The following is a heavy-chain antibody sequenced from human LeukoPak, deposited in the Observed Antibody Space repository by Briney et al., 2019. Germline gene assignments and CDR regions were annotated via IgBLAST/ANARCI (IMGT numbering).Heavy chain of an antibody. J-gene: IGHJ3*02. Sequence: GGSLRLSCAASGFTFSSYGMSWVRQAPGKGLKWVSAISGSGGSTYCADSVKGRFTISRDNSKNTLYLQMNSLRAEDTAVYYCASTMFRGVTHAFDIWGQGTMVTVSS. CDR2: ISGSGGST. CDR1: GFTFSSYG. CDR3: ASTMFRGVTHAFDI. V-gene: IGHV3-23*01. D-gene: IGHD3-10*01.